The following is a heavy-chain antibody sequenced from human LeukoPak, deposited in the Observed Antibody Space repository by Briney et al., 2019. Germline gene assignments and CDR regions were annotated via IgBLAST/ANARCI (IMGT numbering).Heavy chain of an antibody. D-gene: IGHD6-6*01. CDR1: GFTFSDYG. CDR3: AKGNSSGFDY. Sequence: PGRSLRLSCAASGFTFSDYGMHWVRQAPGKGLEWVAVIWYDGSNKYYADSVKGRFTISRDNSKNTLYLQMNSLRAEDAAVYYCAKGNSSGFDYWGQGTLVTVSS. V-gene: IGHV3-33*06. J-gene: IGHJ4*02. CDR2: IWYDGSNK.